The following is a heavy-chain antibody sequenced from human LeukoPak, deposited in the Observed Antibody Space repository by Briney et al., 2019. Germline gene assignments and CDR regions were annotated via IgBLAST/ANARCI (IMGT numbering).Heavy chain of an antibody. CDR1: GYTLTELS. Sequence: ASVKVSCKVSGYTLTELSMHWVRQAPGKGLEWMGGFDPEDGETIYAQKFQGRVTMTEDTSTDTAYMELSSLRSEDTAVYYCATSGLGGLSTDAFDIWGQGTMVTVSS. J-gene: IGHJ3*02. V-gene: IGHV1-24*01. CDR3: ATSGLGGLSTDAFDI. CDR2: FDPEDGET. D-gene: IGHD3-16*02.